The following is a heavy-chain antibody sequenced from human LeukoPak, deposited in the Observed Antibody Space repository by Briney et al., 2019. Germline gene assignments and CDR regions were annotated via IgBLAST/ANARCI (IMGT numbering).Heavy chain of an antibody. D-gene: IGHD6-13*01. CDR1: GFTVSSNY. Sequence: GGSLRLSCAASGFTVSSNYMSWVRQAPGKGLEWVAVIWYDGSNKYYADSVKGRFTISRDNSKNTLFLQMNSLRAEDTAVYYCARGLTIAAAEVFDYWGQGALVTVSS. CDR2: IWYDGSNK. V-gene: IGHV3-33*08. J-gene: IGHJ4*02. CDR3: ARGLTIAAAEVFDY.